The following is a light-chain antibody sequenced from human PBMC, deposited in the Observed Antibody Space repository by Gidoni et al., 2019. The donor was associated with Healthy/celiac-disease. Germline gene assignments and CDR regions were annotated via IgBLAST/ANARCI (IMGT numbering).Light chain of an antibody. CDR3: QQRSNSYT. V-gene: IGKV3-11*01. CDR2: DAS. Sequence: EIVLTQSPATLSSSPGERATLSCRASQSVSSYLAWYQQKPGQAPRLLIYDASNRATGIPARFSGSGSGTDFTLTSSSLEPEDFAFYYCQQRSNSYTFGQGTKLEIK. J-gene: IGKJ2*01. CDR1: QSVSSY.